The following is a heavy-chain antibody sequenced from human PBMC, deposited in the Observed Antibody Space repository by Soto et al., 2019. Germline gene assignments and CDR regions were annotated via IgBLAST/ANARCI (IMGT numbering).Heavy chain of an antibody. J-gene: IGHJ6*02. CDR3: ARGGDSMVRGVIIYYFYGMDV. D-gene: IGHD3-10*01. CDR2: IHHSGST. Sequence: SETLSLTCAVSGYSISSGYYWGWIRQPPGKGLEWIGSIHHSGSTYYNPSLKSRVTIALDTSRNQFSLRLSPVTAADTAVYFCARGGDSMVRGVIIYYFYGMDVWGQGTTVTV. CDR1: GYSISSGYY. V-gene: IGHV4-38-2*01.